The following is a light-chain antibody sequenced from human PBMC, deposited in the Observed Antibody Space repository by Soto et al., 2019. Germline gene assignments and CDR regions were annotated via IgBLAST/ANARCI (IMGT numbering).Light chain of an antibody. Sequence: ELVMTQSPATLSVSPGERATLSCRSIQFVSTNLAWYQQRLGQAPRLLIYDTSSRHTDIPDRFSGGGSGTEFTLTVDSLQTEDFGVYYCQKYDVWPQKFGQGTKVDIK. V-gene: IGKV3-15*01. CDR3: QKYDVWPQK. J-gene: IGKJ1*01. CDR1: QFVSTN. CDR2: DTS.